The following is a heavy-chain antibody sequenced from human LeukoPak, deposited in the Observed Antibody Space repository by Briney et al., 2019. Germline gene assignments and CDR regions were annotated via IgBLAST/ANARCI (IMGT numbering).Heavy chain of an antibody. D-gene: IGHD2/OR15-2a*01. V-gene: IGHV3-11*04. CDR1: GFTFSDYY. Sequence: GGSLRLSCAASGFTFSDYYMSWIRQAPGKGLEWVSYISSSGYTIYYADSVKGRFTISRDNSKNTLYLQMNSLRAEDTAVYYCAREGTTNRHYAFDIWGQGTMVTVSS. CDR2: ISSSGYTI. CDR3: AREGTTNRHYAFDI. J-gene: IGHJ3*02.